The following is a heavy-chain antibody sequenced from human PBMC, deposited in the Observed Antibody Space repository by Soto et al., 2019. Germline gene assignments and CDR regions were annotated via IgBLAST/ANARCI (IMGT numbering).Heavy chain of an antibody. CDR3: ARYRSLDP. D-gene: IGHD3-16*02. J-gene: IGHJ5*02. Sequence: EVQLVESGGGLVQPGGSLRLDCADSGFILRNYWMSWVRQAPGLGLPWVASIKEDGSEKYYVDPLKGRFTISRENAKTSLYLPMNSLRAEDTAVYYCARYRSLDPWGQGILVTVSS. CDR2: IKEDGSEK. CDR1: GFILRNYW. V-gene: IGHV3-7*03.